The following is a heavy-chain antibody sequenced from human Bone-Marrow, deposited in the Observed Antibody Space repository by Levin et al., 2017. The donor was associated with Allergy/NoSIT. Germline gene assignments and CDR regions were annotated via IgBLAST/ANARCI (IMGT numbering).Heavy chain of an antibody. CDR3: ARVGYSYGYNGGYFDY. Sequence: GESLKISCAASGFTVSSNYMSWVRQAPGKGLEWVSVIYSGGSTYYADSVKGRFTISRDNSKNTLYLQMNSLRAEDTAVYYCARVGYSYGYNGGYFDYWGQGTLVTVSS. J-gene: IGHJ4*02. CDR1: GFTVSSNY. V-gene: IGHV3-66*01. D-gene: IGHD5-18*01. CDR2: IYSGGST.